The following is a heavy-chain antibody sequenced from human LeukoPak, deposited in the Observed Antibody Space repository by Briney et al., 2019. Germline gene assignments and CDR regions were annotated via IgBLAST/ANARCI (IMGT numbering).Heavy chain of an antibody. CDR3: AKDFAYYYDSSGYYLDY. J-gene: IGHJ4*02. Sequence: GGSLRLSCAASGFTLSSYGMHWVRQAPGKGLEWVAFIRYDGSNKYYADSVKGRFTISRDNSKNTLYLQMNSLRAEDTAVYYCAKDFAYYYDSSGYYLDYWGQGTLVTVSS. D-gene: IGHD3-22*01. CDR1: GFTLSSYG. V-gene: IGHV3-30*02. CDR2: IRYDGSNK.